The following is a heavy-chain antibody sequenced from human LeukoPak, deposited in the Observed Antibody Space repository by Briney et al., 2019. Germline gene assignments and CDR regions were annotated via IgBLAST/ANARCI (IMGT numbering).Heavy chain of an antibody. J-gene: IGHJ6*03. CDR1: GGSISSYY. CDR3: ARADYYDSSGYSTYYYMDV. V-gene: IGHV4-59*01. CDR2: IYYSGST. D-gene: IGHD3-22*01. Sequence: SETLSLTCTLSGGSISSYYWSWIRQPPGKGLEWIGYIYYSGSTNYNPSLKSRVTISVDTSKNQFSLKLNSVTAADTAVYYCARADYYDSSGYSTYYYMDVWGKGTTVTVSS.